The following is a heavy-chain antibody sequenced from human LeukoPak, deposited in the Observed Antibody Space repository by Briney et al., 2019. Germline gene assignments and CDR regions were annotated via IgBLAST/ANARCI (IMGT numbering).Heavy chain of an antibody. D-gene: IGHD6-19*01. J-gene: IGHJ4*02. CDR2: IYTSGST. CDR3: ARVGSSGVRY. V-gene: IGHV4-61*02. Sequence: SQTLSLTCTVSGGSISSGSYYWSWIRQPAGKGLEWIGRIYTSGSTNYNPSLKSRVTISVDTSKNQFSLKLSSVTAADTAVYFCARVGSSGVRYWGQGTLVTVSS. CDR1: GGSISSGSYY.